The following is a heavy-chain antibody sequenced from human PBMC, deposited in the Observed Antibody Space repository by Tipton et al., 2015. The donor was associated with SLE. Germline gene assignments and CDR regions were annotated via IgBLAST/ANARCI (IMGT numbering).Heavy chain of an antibody. CDR2: VYHRGST. V-gene: IGHV4-39*07. Sequence: TLSLTCAVYGGSISSSSSYYWAWIRQPPGKGVEWIGEVYHRGSTNYNPSLKSRATISVDTSKNQFSLKLTSVTAADTAVYYCARRRSSAWYTPYYFDYWGQGTLVTVSS. CDR1: GGSISSSSSYY. CDR3: ARRRSSAWYTPYYFDY. J-gene: IGHJ4*02. D-gene: IGHD6-19*01.